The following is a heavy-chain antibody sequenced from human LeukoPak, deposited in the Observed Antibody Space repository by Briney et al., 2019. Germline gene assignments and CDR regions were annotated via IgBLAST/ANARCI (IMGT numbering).Heavy chain of an antibody. CDR1: GYTFSNYG. CDR3: ARDYGSGNYRFEY. J-gene: IGHJ4*02. D-gene: IGHD3-10*01. CDR2: ISGYNGNT. V-gene: IGHV1-18*01. Sequence: GASVKVSCKASGYTFSNYGISWVRQAPGQGLEWMGWISGYNGNTNYAQKLQGRVTMTTDTSTSTAYMELRSLRPDDTAVYYCARDYGSGNYRFEYWGQGTLVTVSS.